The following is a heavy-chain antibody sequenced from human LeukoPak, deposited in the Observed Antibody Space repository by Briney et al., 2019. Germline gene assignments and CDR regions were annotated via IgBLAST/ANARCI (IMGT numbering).Heavy chain of an antibody. CDR1: GFTFSSYW. J-gene: IGHJ3*02. D-gene: IGHD3-3*01. V-gene: IGHV3-7*01. CDR3: ARALTIYDFWSGYYGAFDI. Sequence: PGGSLRLSCAASGFTFSSYWMSWVRQAPGKGLEWVANIKQDGSEKYYVDSVKGRFTISRDNAKNSLYLQMNSLRAEDTAVYYCARALTIYDFWSGYYGAFDIWGQGTMVTVSS. CDR2: IKQDGSEK.